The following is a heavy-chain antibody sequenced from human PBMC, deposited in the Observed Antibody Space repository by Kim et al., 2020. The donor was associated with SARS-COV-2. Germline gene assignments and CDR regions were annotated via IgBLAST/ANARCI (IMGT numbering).Heavy chain of an antibody. V-gene: IGHV3-74*01. Sequence: GGSLRLSCTASGFIFSSYWMYWVRQAPGKGLVWVSRIKSDGSSTSYADSVKGRFTISRDNAKNTLYLQMNSLRAEDTAVYYCARDVQFWTGGTSAPWGQGTLVTVSP. D-gene: IGHD2-2*01. J-gene: IGHJ5*02. CDR1: GFIFSSYW. CDR3: ARDVQFWTGGTSAP. CDR2: IKSDGSST.